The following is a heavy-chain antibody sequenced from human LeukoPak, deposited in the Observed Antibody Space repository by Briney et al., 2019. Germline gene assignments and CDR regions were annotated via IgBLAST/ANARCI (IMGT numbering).Heavy chain of an antibody. CDR3: VRPKPFDY. V-gene: IGHV3-30-3*01. J-gene: IGHJ4*02. CDR2: ISYDGSNK. CDR1: GFTFSSYA. Sequence: GSLRLSCAASGFTFSSYAMHWVRQAPGKGLEWVAVISYDGSNKYYADSVKGRFTISRDNSKNTLYLQMNSLRAEDTAVYYCVRPKPFDYWGQGTLVTVSS.